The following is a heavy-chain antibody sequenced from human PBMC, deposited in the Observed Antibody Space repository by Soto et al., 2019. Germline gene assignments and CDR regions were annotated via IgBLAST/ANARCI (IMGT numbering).Heavy chain of an antibody. Sequence: QVQLVESGGGVVQPGRSLRLSCAASGFTFSDYGMHWVRKAPGKGLEWVAVISYDGSNDFYADSVKGRFTVSRDNSKNTLYLQMNSLRGEDTAVYYCAKDLGSSWDFEYWGQGTLVTVSS. V-gene: IGHV3-30*18. CDR2: ISYDGSND. J-gene: IGHJ4*02. CDR3: AKDLGSSWDFEY. CDR1: GFTFSDYG. D-gene: IGHD6-13*01.